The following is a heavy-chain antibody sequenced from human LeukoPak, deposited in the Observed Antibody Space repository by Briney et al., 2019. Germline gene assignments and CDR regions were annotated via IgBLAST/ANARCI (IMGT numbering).Heavy chain of an antibody. V-gene: IGHV3-23*01. CDR2: ICGSGGST. D-gene: IGHD2-15*01. Sequence: GGSLRLSCAASGFTFSSYAMSWVRQAPGKGLEWVSAICGSGGSTYYADSVKGRFTISRDNSKNTLYLQMNSLRAEETAVYYCAQCSGGSCYHEYDYWGQGTLVTVSS. CDR1: GFTFSSYA. J-gene: IGHJ4*02. CDR3: AQCSGGSCYHEYDY.